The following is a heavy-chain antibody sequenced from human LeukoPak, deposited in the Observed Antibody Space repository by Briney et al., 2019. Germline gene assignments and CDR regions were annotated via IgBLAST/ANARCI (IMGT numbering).Heavy chain of an antibody. CDR1: GFTFDDYA. CDR2: ISWNSGSI. D-gene: IGHD3-22*01. Sequence: GGSLRLSCAASGFTFDDYAMHWVRQAPGKGLEWVSGISWNSGSIGYADSVKGRFTISRDNAKNSLYLQMNSLRAEDTAVYYCARDLDSSGYYWAFDYWGQGTLVTVSS. CDR3: ARDLDSSGYYWAFDY. V-gene: IGHV3-9*01. J-gene: IGHJ4*02.